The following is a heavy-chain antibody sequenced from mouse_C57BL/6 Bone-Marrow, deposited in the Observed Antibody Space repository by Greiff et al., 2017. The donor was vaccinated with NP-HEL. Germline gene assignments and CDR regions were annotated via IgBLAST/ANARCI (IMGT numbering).Heavy chain of an antibody. V-gene: IGHV14-2*01. CDR3: ARGGGNYVAWFAY. J-gene: IGHJ3*01. Sequence: VQLQQSGAELVKPGASVKLSCTASGFNIKDYYMHWVKQRTEQGLEWIGRIDPEDGETKYAPKFQGKATLTADTSSNTAYLQLSSLTSEDTAVYYCARGGGNYVAWFAYWGQGTLVTVSA. CDR1: GFNIKDYY. CDR2: IDPEDGET. D-gene: IGHD1-1*01.